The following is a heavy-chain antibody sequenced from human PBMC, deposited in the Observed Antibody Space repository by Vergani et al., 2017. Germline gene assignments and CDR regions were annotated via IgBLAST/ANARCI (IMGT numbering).Heavy chain of an antibody. CDR2: IYNSGNG. CDR3: ASGKYYSDSTSHCRGRYFDV. J-gene: IGHJ2*01. D-gene: IGHD3-16*01. Sequence: QMQLQESGPGLVKASETLSLTCTVSGDSIISRSYYWGWIRQPPGKGLEWIGSIYNSGNGDSSSSLKSRVTISADTSKNQFSLRLTSVTAADTAVYYCASGKYYSDSTSHCRGRYFDVWGGGTLVTVRS. CDR1: GDSIISRSYY. V-gene: IGHV4-39*01.